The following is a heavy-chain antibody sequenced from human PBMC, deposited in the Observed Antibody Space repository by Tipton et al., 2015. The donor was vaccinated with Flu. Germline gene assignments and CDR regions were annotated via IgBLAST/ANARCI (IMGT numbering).Heavy chain of an antibody. CDR3: AGSSWSHYYYYYYMDV. D-gene: IGHD6-13*01. Sequence: QSGPEVKRPGSSVKVSCKASGGTFSSYAISWVRQAPGQGLEWMGGIIPIFGTANYAQKFQGRVTITADKSTSTAYMELSSLRSEDTAVYYCAGSSWSHYYYYYYMDVWGKGTTVTVSS. CDR1: GGTFSSYA. J-gene: IGHJ6*03. CDR2: IIPIFGTA. V-gene: IGHV1-69*06.